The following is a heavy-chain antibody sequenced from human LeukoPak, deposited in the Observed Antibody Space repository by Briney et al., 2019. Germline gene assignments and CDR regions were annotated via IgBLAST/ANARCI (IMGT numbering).Heavy chain of an antibody. D-gene: IGHD3-10*01. J-gene: IGHJ6*04. CDR1: GYTFTGYY. CDR3: ARGFKYYYGSGSHLEYYYGMDV. CDR2: INPNSGST. Sequence: ASVKVSCKASGYTFTGYYMHWVRQAPGQGLEWMGWINPNSGSTNYAQKFQGWVTMTRDTSISTAYMELSRLRSDDTAVYYCARGFKYYYGSGSHLEYYYGMDVWGKGTTVTVSS. V-gene: IGHV1-2*04.